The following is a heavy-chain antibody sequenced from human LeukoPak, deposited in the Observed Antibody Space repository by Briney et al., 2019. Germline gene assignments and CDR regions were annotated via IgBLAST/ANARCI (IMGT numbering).Heavy chain of an antibody. CDR2: INSDGSST. Sequence: PGGSLRLSCAASGFTFSSYWMHWVRQAPGKGLVWVSRINSDGSSTSYADSVKGRFTISRDNAKNTLYLQMNSLRAEDTAVYYCARDRTYYDSSGYYYYYYYYMDVWGKGTTATVSS. V-gene: IGHV3-74*01. CDR1: GFTFSSYW. D-gene: IGHD3-22*01. J-gene: IGHJ6*03. CDR3: ARDRTYYDSSGYYYYYYYYMDV.